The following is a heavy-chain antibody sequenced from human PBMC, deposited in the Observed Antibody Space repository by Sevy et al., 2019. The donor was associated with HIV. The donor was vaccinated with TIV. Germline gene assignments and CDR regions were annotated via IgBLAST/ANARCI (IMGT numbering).Heavy chain of an antibody. Sequence: GGSLRLSCAASGFIFSTYGIHWVRQAPGKGLEWVAVISFDGSDKYYADSVRGRFTISRDNSKNTLYLQMNSLRVEDTAIYYCGKMQGGSYHYYGMDVWGQGTTVTVSS. D-gene: IGHD1-26*01. V-gene: IGHV3-30*18. CDR3: GKMQGGSYHYYGMDV. CDR2: ISFDGSDK. J-gene: IGHJ6*02. CDR1: GFIFSTYG.